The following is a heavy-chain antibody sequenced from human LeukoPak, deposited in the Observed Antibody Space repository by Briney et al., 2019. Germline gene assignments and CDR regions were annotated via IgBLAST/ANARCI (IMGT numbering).Heavy chain of an antibody. Sequence: WASVKVSCKASGYTFTSYGISWVRQAPGQGLEWMGWISAYNGNTNYAQKLQGRVTMTTDTSASTAYMELRSLRSDDTAVYYCARDRGLGYCSSTSCYGYYYMDVWGKGTTVTISS. V-gene: IGHV1-18*01. CDR2: ISAYNGNT. CDR3: ARDRGLGYCSSTSCYGYYYMDV. J-gene: IGHJ6*03. D-gene: IGHD2-2*01. CDR1: GYTFTSYG.